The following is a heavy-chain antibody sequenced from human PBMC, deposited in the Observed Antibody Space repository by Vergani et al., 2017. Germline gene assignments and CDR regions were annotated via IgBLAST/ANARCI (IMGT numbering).Heavy chain of an antibody. CDR1: GGSFSGYY. CDR2: INHSGST. Sequence: QVQLQQWGAGLLKPSETLSLTCAVYGGSFSGYYWSWIRQPPGKGLEWIGEINHSGSTNYNPSLKSRVTISVDTSKNQFSLKLSSVTAADTAVYYCARGRFGSFYSSGWSYWYFDLWGRGTLVTVSS. V-gene: IGHV4-34*01. J-gene: IGHJ2*01. CDR3: ARGRFGSFYSSGWSYWYFDL. D-gene: IGHD6-19*01.